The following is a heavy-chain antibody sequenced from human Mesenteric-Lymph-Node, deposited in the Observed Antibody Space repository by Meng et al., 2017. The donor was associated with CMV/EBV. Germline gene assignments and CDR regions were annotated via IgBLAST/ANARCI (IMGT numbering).Heavy chain of an antibody. D-gene: IGHD3-3*01. J-gene: IGHJ5*02. CDR3: ARRGRFSDGLGFDP. Sequence: SGGSISSSSYYWGWIRQPPGKGLEWIGSIYYSGSTYYNPSLKSRVTISVDTSKNQFSLKLSSVTAADTAVYYCARRGRFSDGLGFDPWGQGTLVTVSS. CDR1: GGSISSSSYY. CDR2: IYYSGST. V-gene: IGHV4-39*01.